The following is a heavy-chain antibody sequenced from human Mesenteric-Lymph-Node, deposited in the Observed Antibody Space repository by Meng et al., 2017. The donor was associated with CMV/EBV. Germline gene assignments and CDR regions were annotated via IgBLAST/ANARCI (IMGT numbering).Heavy chain of an antibody. Sequence: SETLSLTCAVSGDSMSSSDWWSWVRQPPGKGLEWSGEIYHGESATYNPSLKSRVTISVDKSKNQLSLKLSSVTAADTAVYYCARNGFYSLDFWGQGTLVTVSS. CDR3: ARNGFYSLDF. CDR1: GDSMSSSDW. V-gene: IGHV4-4*02. J-gene: IGHJ4*02. CDR2: IYHGESA. D-gene: IGHD4-11*01.